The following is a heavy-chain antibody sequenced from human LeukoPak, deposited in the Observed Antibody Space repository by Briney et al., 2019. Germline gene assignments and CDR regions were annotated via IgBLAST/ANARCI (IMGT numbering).Heavy chain of an antibody. CDR1: GGSISSGRYY. CDR2: IYTSGST. V-gene: IGHV4-61*02. D-gene: IGHD3-22*01. CDR3: ARGTTYDRGTDYYFNY. J-gene: IGHJ4*02. Sequence: SETLSLTCTVSGGSISSGRYYWTWIRQPAGKGLEWIGRIYTSGSTKYHPSLKSRVTIALDTSRNQFSLDLTSVTAADTAVYYCARGTTYDRGTDYYFNYWGQGTLVTVSS.